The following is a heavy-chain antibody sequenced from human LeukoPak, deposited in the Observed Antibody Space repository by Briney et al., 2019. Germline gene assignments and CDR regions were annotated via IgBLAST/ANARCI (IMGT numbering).Heavy chain of an antibody. CDR1: GFTFSSYW. D-gene: IGHD2-21*02. V-gene: IGHV3-7*01. CDR2: IKEDGKKE. CDR3: AKDIVGGGDDY. Sequence: GGSLRLSCAASGFTFSSYWMSWVRQAPGKGLEWVANIKEDGKKENYVDSVRGRFTISRDNAKNSIYLQMNSLRVEDTAVYYCAKDIVGGGDDYWGQGTLVIVSS. J-gene: IGHJ4*02.